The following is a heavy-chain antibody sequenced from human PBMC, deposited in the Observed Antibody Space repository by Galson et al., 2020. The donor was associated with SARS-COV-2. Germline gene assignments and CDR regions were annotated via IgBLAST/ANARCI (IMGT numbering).Heavy chain of an antibody. D-gene: IGHD2-2*02. J-gene: IGHJ5*02. CDR3: GRALIPRGFDP. CDR1: GFTVSSNY. V-gene: IGHV3-66*01. Sequence: GGSLRLSCAASGFTVSSNYMSWVRQAPGKGLEWVSVIYSGGSTNYADSVKGRFTISRDNFKNTLYLQMNSLRAEDTAVYYCGRALIPRGFDPWGQGTLVTVSS. CDR2: IYSGGST.